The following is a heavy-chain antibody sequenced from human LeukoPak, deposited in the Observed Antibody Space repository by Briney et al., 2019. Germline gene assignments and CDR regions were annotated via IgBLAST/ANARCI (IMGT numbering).Heavy chain of an antibody. CDR1: GFTFSSYA. Sequence: GGSLRLSCAASGFTFSSYAMHWVRQAPGKGLEWVAVISYDGSNKYYADTVKGRFTISRDNSKNTLYLQMNSLRAEDTAVYYCARDPNWDDAFDIWGQGTMVTVSS. D-gene: IGHD7-27*01. CDR3: ARDPNWDDAFDI. J-gene: IGHJ3*02. V-gene: IGHV3-30-3*01. CDR2: ISYDGSNK.